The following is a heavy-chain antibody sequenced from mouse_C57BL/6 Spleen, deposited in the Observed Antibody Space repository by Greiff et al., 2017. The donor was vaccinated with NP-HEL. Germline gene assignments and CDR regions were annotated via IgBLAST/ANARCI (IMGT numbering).Heavy chain of an antibody. Sequence: VQLQQPGAELVKPGASVKLSCKASGYTFTSYWMHWVKQRPGQGLEWIGMIHPNSGSTKYNEKFKSKATLTVDKSTSTAYMQLSSLTSEDSAVYYCARRDYSNFEGFAYWGQGTLVTVSA. CDR1: GYTFTSYW. D-gene: IGHD2-5*01. V-gene: IGHV1-64*01. J-gene: IGHJ3*01. CDR3: ARRDYSNFEGFAY. CDR2: IHPNSGST.